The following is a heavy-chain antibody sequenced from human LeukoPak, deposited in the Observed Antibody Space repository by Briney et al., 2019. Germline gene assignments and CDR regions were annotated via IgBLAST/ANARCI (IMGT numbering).Heavy chain of an antibody. CDR2: ISSSGVST. CDR1: RFSFSAYP. D-gene: IGHD4-11*01. V-gene: IGHV3-23*01. J-gene: IGHJ4*02. CDR3: ARRYSNYGYYFDY. Sequence: GGSLRLSCAASRFSFSAYPMGWVRRAPGRGLEWVSAISSSGVSTYDADSVRGRFTISRDNSKNTLYLQMNSLRAEDTSLYHCARRYSNYGYYFDYWGQGTLVTVSS.